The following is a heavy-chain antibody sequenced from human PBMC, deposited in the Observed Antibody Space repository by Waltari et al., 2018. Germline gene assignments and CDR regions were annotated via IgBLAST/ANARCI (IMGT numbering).Heavy chain of an antibody. CDR1: GFTVSSNY. Sequence: EVQLVESGGGLIQHGGSLRLSCAASGFTVSSNYLSWVRQAPGKGLEWVSVIYSGGSTYYADSVKGRFTISRDNSKNTLYLQMNSLRAEDTAVYYCARDERGSYDFDYWGQGTLVTVSS. CDR2: IYSGGST. CDR3: ARDERGSYDFDY. D-gene: IGHD1-26*01. J-gene: IGHJ4*02. V-gene: IGHV3-53*01.